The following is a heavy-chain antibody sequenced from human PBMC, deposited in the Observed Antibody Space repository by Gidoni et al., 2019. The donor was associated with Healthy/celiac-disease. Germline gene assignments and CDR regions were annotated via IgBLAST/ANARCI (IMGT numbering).Heavy chain of an antibody. CDR3: ARIPRLLWFGELLFDY. Sequence: QVQLVQSGAEVKKPGASVKVSCKASAYTFTSYGISWVRQAPRQGLEWMGWISAYNGNTNYAQKLQGRVTMTTDTSTSTAYMELRSLRSDDTAVYYCARIPRLLWFGELLFDYWGQGTLVTVSS. V-gene: IGHV1-18*01. CDR1: AYTFTSYG. J-gene: IGHJ4*02. CDR2: ISAYNGNT. D-gene: IGHD3-10*01.